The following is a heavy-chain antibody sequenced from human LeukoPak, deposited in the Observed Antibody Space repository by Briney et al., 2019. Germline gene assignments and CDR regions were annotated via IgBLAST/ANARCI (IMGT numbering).Heavy chain of an antibody. J-gene: IGHJ5*02. CDR1: GGTFSSYA. CDR2: IIPIFGTA. CDR3: ALSLRRLPAALARNWFDP. D-gene: IGHD2-2*01. V-gene: IGHV1-69*05. Sequence: SVKVSCKASGGTFSSYAISWVRQAPGQGLEWMGGIIPIFGTANYAQKFQGRVTITTDESTSTAYMELSSLRSEDTAVYYCALSLRRLPAALARNWFDPWGQGTLVTVSS.